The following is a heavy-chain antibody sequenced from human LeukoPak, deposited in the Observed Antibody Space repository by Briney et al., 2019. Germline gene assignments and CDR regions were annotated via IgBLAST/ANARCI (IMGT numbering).Heavy chain of an antibody. J-gene: IGHJ6*03. D-gene: IGHD5-18*01. V-gene: IGHV3-21*01. CDR3: AREVFGYSYGYAGDYYYYMDV. Sequence: GGSLRLSCAASGFTVSSNYMNWVRQAPGKGLEWVSSISSSSSYIYYADSVKGRFTISRDNAKNSLYLQMNSLRAEDTAVYYCAREVFGYSYGYAGDYYYYMDVWGKGTTVTVSS. CDR2: ISSSSSYI. CDR1: GFTVSSNY.